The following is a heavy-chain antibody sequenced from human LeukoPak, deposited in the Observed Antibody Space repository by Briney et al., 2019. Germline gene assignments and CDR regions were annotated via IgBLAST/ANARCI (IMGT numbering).Heavy chain of an antibody. CDR1: GYTFTSYG. CDR2: ISAYNGNT. D-gene: IGHD7-27*01. Sequence: GASVRVSCKASGYTFTSYGISWVRQAPGQGLEWMGWISAYNGNTNYAQKLQGRVTMTTDTSTSTAYMELRSLRSDDTAVYYCARTGNWGPFYYYYYYMDVWGKGTTVTVSS. V-gene: IGHV1-18*01. CDR3: ARTGNWGPFYYYYYYMDV. J-gene: IGHJ6*03.